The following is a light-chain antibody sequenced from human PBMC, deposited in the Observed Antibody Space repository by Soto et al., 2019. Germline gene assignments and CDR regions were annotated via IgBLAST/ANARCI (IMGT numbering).Light chain of an antibody. Sequence: DIQMTQSPSSLSASVGDRVTLTCRASQSISSYLTWYQQKAGKAPKLLIHAASNLQSGVPSRFSGSGSGTDFTLTISSLQPEDFATYYCQQSYSAPLTFVQGTKV. CDR3: QQSYSAPLT. CDR1: QSISSY. V-gene: IGKV1-39*01. CDR2: AAS. J-gene: IGKJ1*01.